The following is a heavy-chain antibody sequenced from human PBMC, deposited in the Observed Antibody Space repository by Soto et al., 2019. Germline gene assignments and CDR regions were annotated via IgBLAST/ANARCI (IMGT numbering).Heavy chain of an antibody. CDR1: GFTFSSYS. D-gene: IGHD6-13*01. CDR3: ARDVIAAVKIGAFDI. J-gene: IGHJ3*02. V-gene: IGHV3-21*01. CDR2: ISSSSSYI. Sequence: PGGSLRLSCAASGFTFSSYSINWVRQAPGKGLEWVSSISSSSSYIYYADSVKGRFTISRDNAKNSLYLQMNSLRAEDTAVYYCARDVIAAVKIGAFDIWGQGTMVTVSS.